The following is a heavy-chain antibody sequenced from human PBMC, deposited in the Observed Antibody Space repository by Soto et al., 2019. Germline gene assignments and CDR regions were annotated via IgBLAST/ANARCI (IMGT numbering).Heavy chain of an antibody. CDR3: AKKVNSGPGSQYFDY. Sequence: EGSLRLSCAASGFTFSSYSMSWVRQAPGKGLEWVSGFRTGGDGGTTYYADSVKGRFTISRDNSKNTLFLQMNSLRPEDTAIYYCAKKVNSGPGSQYFDYWGQGTLVTVSS. V-gene: IGHV3-23*01. J-gene: IGHJ4*02. CDR1: GFTFSSYS. CDR2: FRTGGDGGTT. D-gene: IGHD3-10*01.